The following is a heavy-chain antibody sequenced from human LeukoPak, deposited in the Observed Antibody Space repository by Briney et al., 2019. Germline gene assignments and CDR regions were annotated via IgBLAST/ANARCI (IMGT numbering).Heavy chain of an antibody. J-gene: IGHJ4*02. V-gene: IGHV4-39*07. CDR2: INYSGST. Sequence: SETLSLTCTVSGGSISSSSYYWGWIRQPPGKGLEWIGSINYSGSTYYNPSLKSRVTISVDTSKNQFSLKLSSVTAADTAVYYCARDYCSGGSCVDYWGQGTLVTVSS. CDR1: GGSISSSSYY. D-gene: IGHD2-15*01. CDR3: ARDYCSGGSCVDY.